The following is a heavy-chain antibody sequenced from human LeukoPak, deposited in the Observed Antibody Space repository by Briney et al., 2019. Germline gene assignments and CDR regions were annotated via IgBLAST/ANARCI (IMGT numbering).Heavy chain of an antibody. CDR2: INHSGST. V-gene: IGHV4-34*01. J-gene: IGHJ4*02. CDR1: GGSFSGYY. CDR3: ARRAYSAAYWKHFDY. D-gene: IGHD1-1*01. Sequence: SETLSLTCAAYGGSFSGYYWSWIRQPPGKGLEWIGEINHSGSTNYNPSLKSRVTISVDTSKNQFSLKLSSVTAADTAVYYCARRAYSAAYWKHFDYWGQGTLVAVST.